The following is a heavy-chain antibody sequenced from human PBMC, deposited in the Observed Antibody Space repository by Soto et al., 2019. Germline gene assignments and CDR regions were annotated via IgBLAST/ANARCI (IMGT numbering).Heavy chain of an antibody. CDR2: ISAYNGNT. Sequence: AALNVSRKASGYTFNSYGISGVRQAPGQGLEWMGWISAYNGNTNYAQKLQGRVTMTTDTSTSTAYMELRSLRSDVTAVYYCARDLTPGLVDHWGQRTLVTVSS. CDR1: GYTFNSYG. V-gene: IGHV1-18*01. D-gene: IGHD3-9*01. J-gene: IGHJ4*02. CDR3: ARDLTPGLVDH.